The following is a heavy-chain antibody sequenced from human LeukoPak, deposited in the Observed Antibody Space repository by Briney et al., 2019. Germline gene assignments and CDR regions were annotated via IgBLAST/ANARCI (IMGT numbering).Heavy chain of an antibody. CDR2: IYYSGST. CDR1: GGSISSSSYY. D-gene: IGHD4-23*01. V-gene: IGHV4-39*07. CDR3: ARDALDYGGNPFYYYYYMDV. Sequence: SETLSLTCTVSGGSISSSSYYWGWIRQPPGKGLEWIGSIYYSGSTYYNPSLKSRVTISVDTSKNQFSLKLSSVAAADTAVYYCARDALDYGGNPFYYYYYMDVWGKGTTVTVSS. J-gene: IGHJ6*03.